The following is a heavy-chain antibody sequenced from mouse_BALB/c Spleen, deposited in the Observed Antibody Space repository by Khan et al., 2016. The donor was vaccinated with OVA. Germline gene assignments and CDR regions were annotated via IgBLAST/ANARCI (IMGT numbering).Heavy chain of an antibody. V-gene: IGHV2-6-1*01. CDR3: ARQPYYHYYVMDY. D-gene: IGHD2-10*01. CDR2: IWSDGST. CDR1: GFSLTNYG. J-gene: IGHJ4*01. Sequence: QVQLQQSGPGLVAPSQSLSITCTISGFSLTNYGVHWVRQPPGKGLEWLVLIWSDGSTTSNSDLTSRLSISTYNSNSQVFLKMNSLQTDDEAMYYCARQPYYHYYVMDYWGQGTSVTVSS.